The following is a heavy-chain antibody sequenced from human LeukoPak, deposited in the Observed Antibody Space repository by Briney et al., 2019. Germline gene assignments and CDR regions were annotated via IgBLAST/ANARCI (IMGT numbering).Heavy chain of an antibody. CDR1: GFAFSSYG. D-gene: IGHD1-26*01. CDR3: AKDLGGIMVFLGLDY. CDR2: ISNDASNK. Sequence: GGSLRLSYAASGFAFSSYGMHWVRQAPGKGLEWVAVISNDASNKYYADSVKGRFTISRDNSKTTLYLQMNSLRAEDTAVYYCAKDLGGIMVFLGLDYWGQGTLVTVSS. J-gene: IGHJ4*02. V-gene: IGHV3-30*18.